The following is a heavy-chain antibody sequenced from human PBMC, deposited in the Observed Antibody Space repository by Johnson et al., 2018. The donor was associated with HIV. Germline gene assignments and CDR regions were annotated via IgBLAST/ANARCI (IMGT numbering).Heavy chain of an antibody. V-gene: IGHV3-30*14. J-gene: IGHJ3*02. Sequence: QMMLVDSGGGVVQPGKSLRLSCAASGFPFRAYAMHWVRQAPGKGLEWAAATSNDEGAKFYAESVKGRFTISRDDSKNTLYLQMNSLRAEDTAVYYCAGGFYYGSGSYHGAFDIWGQGTMVTVSS. D-gene: IGHD3-10*01. CDR2: TSNDEGAK. CDR3: AGGFYYGSGSYHGAFDI. CDR1: GFPFRAYA.